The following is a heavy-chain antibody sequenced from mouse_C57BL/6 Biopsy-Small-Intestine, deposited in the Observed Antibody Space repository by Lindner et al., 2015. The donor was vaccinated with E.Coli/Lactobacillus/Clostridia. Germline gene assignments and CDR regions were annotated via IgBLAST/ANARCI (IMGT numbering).Heavy chain of an antibody. CDR1: GYTFTSYG. CDR2: IYPRSGNT. D-gene: IGHD1-1*01. CDR3: ARSYYGSSYWYFDV. V-gene: IGHV1-81*01. Sequence: VQLQESGAELARPGASVKLSCKASGYTFTSYGISWVKQRTGQGLEWIGEIYPRSGNTYYNEKLKGKATLTADKSSSTAYMELRSLTSEDSAVYFCARSYYGSSYWYFDVWGTGTTVTVSS. J-gene: IGHJ1*03.